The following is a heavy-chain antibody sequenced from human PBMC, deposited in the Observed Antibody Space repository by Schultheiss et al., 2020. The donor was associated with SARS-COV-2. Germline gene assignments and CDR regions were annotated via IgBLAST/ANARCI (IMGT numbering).Heavy chain of an antibody. CDR1: GYTFTGYY. J-gene: IGHJ4*02. CDR3: ARDWGAAPNY. Sequence: ASVKVSCKASGYTFTGYYMHWVRQAPGQGLEWMGWINPNSGGTNYAQKFQGRVTMTRDTSTSTVYMELSSLRSEDTAVYYCARDWGAAPNYWGQGTPVTVSS. V-gene: IGHV1-2*02. CDR2: INPNSGGT. D-gene: IGHD6-6*01.